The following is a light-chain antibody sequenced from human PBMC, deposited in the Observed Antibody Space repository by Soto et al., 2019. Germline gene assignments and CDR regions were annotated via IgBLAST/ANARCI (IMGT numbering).Light chain of an antibody. CDR2: EVS. J-gene: IGLJ1*01. CDR3: SSYTSSSTLDV. CDR1: SSDVGGYNY. Sequence: QYVLTQPASVSGSPGQSITISCTGTSSDVGGYNYVSWYQQHPGKAPKLMIYEVSNRPSGVSNRFSGSKSGNTASLTICGLQAEDEADYYCSSYTSSSTLDVFGTGTKVTVL. V-gene: IGLV2-14*01.